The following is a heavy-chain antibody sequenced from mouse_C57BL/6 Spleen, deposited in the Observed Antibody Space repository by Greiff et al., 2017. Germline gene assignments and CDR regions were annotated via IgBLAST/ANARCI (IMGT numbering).Heavy chain of an antibody. Sequence: QVQLQQPGAELVRPGSSVKLSCKASGYTFTSYWMHWVKQRPIQGLEWIGNIDPSDSETPYNQKFKDKATLTVDKSSSTAYMQLSSLTSEDSAVYNCAKGDSNPAWFAYWSQGTLVTVSA. V-gene: IGHV1-52*01. J-gene: IGHJ3*01. D-gene: IGHD2-5*01. CDR3: AKGDSNPAWFAY. CDR1: GYTFTSYW. CDR2: IDPSDSET.